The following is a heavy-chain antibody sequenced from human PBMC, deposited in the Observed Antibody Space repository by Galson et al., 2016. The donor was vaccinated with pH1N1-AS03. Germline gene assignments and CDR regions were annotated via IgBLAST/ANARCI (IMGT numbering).Heavy chain of an antibody. CDR2: VIPLSGTT. CDR3: ARDRYRDTSTDFYESAY. V-gene: IGHV1-69*13. D-gene: IGHD2/OR15-2a*01. Sequence: SVKVSCKASAGTFATFAVSWVRQARGQGLEWMGGVIPLSGTTNYAQKFQGRVTITAGDSTGTAYMELSSLRSDDTAVYYCARDRYRDTSTDFYESAYWGQGTLVTVSS. J-gene: IGHJ4*02. CDR1: AGTFATFA.